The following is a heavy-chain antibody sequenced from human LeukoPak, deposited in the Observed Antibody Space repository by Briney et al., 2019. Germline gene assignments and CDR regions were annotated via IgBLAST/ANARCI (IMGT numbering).Heavy chain of an antibody. V-gene: IGHV1-2*02. CDR1: GYTFTGYY. D-gene: IGHD2-2*01. J-gene: IGHJ4*02. Sequence: ASVKVSCKASGYTFTGYYMHWVRQAPGQGLEWMGWINPNSGGTNYAQRFQGRVTMTRDTSISTAYMELSRLRSDDTAVYYCARDEDIVVVPAATIGRYFDYWGQGTLVTVSS. CDR2: INPNSGGT. CDR3: ARDEDIVVVPAATIGRYFDY.